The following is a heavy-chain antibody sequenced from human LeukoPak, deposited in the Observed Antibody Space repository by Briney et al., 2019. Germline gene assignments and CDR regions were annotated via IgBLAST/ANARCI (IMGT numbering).Heavy chain of an antibody. CDR3: ARDPTATYSSSWYPY. CDR2: IIPILGIA. V-gene: IGHV1-69*04. J-gene: IGHJ4*02. D-gene: IGHD6-13*01. CDR1: GGTFSSYA. Sequence: SVKVSCKASGGTFSSYAISWVRQAPGQGLEWMGRIIPILGIANYAQKFQGRVTITAGKSTSTAYMELSSLRSEDTAVYYCARDPTATYSSSWYPYWGQGTLVTVSS.